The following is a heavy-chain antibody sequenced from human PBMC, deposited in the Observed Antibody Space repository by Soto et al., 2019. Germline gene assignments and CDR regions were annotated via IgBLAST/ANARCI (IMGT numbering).Heavy chain of an antibody. CDR2: ISGSGGST. J-gene: IGHJ4*02. V-gene: IGHV3-23*01. CDR1: GFTFNSYA. CDR3: TRVVVGSYGYFDY. Sequence: WALKLSSTASGFTFNSYAMHWGRHAPGKGLEWVSAISGSGGSTYYADSVKGRFTISRDNSKNTLYLQMNSLRAEDTAMYYCTRVVVGSYGYFDYWRPGAVVTV. D-gene: IGHD2-15*01.